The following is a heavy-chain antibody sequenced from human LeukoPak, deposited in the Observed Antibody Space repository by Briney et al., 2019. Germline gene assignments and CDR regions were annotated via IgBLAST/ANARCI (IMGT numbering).Heavy chain of an antibody. CDR1: GFTFDDYA. J-gene: IGHJ4*02. D-gene: IGHD3-10*01. CDR3: AKDIRLWFGEGSDY. CDR2: ISWNSGSI. Sequence: GGSLRLSCAASGFTFDDYAMYWVRQAPGKGLEWVSGISWNSGSIGHADSVKGRFTISRDNAKNSLYLQMNSLRAEDTALYYCAKDIRLWFGEGSDYWGQGTLVTVSS. V-gene: IGHV3-9*01.